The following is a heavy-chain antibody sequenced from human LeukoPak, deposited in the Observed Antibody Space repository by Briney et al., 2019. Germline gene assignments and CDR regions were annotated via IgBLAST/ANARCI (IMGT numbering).Heavy chain of an antibody. CDR1: GGSFSGYY. D-gene: IGHD3-22*01. CDR3: ARVLDSSGYYYGFDP. J-gene: IGHJ5*02. CDR2: INHSGST. V-gene: IGHV4-34*01. Sequence: SETLSLTCAVYGGSFSGYYWSWIRQPPGKGLEWIGEINHSGSTNYNPSLKSRVTISVDTSTNQFSLKLSSVTAADTAVYYCARVLDSSGYYYGFDPWGQGTLATVSS.